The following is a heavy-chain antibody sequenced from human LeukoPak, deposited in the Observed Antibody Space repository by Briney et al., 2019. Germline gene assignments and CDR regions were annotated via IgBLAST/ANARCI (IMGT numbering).Heavy chain of an antibody. D-gene: IGHD6-6*01. CDR1: GGSISSYY. CDR3: ARGESSSSALYYYYYYMDV. Sequence: KPSETLSLTCTVSGGSISSYYWSWIRQPAGKGLEWIGRMYPSGSSNYNPSLKSRVTISLDTSKNQFSLNLSSVTAADTAMYYCARGESSSSALYYYYYYMDVWGKGTTVTVSS. V-gene: IGHV4-4*07. J-gene: IGHJ6*03. CDR2: MYPSGSS.